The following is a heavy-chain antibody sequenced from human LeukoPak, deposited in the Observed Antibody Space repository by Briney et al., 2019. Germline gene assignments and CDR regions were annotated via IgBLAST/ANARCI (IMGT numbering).Heavy chain of an antibody. CDR3: ARDGIAVAGTVFDY. CDR1: GGSFSGYY. J-gene: IGHJ4*02. CDR2: INHSGST. D-gene: IGHD6-19*01. V-gene: IGHV4-34*01. Sequence: SESLSLTCAVYGGSFSGYYWSWIRQPPGKGLEWIGEINHSGSTNYNPSLKSRVTISVDTSKNQFSLKLSSVTAADTAVYYCARDGIAVAGTVFDYWGQGTLVTVSS.